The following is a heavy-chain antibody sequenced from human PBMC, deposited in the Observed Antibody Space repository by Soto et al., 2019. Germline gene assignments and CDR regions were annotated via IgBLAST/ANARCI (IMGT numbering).Heavy chain of an antibody. Sequence: GGSLRLSCAASGFTFSSYSMNWVRQAPGKGLEWVSYISSSSSTIYYADSVKGRFTISRDNAKNSLYLQMNSLRDEDTAVYYCARDALPNSDPTGRDDAFDIWGQGTMVTVSS. CDR3: ARDALPNSDPTGRDDAFDI. CDR1: GFTFSSYS. V-gene: IGHV3-48*02. D-gene: IGHD3-10*01. J-gene: IGHJ3*02. CDR2: ISSSSSTI.